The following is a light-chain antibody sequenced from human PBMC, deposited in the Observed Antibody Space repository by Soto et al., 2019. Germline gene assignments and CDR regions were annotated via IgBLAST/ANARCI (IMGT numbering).Light chain of an antibody. V-gene: IGLV2-14*01. Sequence: QAVVTQPASVSGSPGQSIAISCTGSSSDIGGYNYVSWYQQHPGKAPKLLIYEVSNRPSGVSNRFSGSKSGNSASLTIFGLQAEDEAVYYCSSYTSNSILVFGGGTKLTVL. J-gene: IGLJ2*01. CDR2: EVS. CDR1: SSDIGGYNY. CDR3: SSYTSNSILV.